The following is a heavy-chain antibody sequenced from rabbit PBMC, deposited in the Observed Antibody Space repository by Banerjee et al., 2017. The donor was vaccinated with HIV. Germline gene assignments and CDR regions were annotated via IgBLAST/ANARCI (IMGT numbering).Heavy chain of an antibody. CDR3: ARGSNFFWGL. Sequence: QQQLEESGGGLVKPGGSLTLTCTASGFSFSSGSYMCWVRQAPGKGLEWIACIYAGSSGSTYYASWAKGRFTISKTSSTTVTLQMTSLTAADTATYFCARGSNFFWGLWGPGTLVT. V-gene: IGHV1S45*01. CDR2: IYAGSSGST. J-gene: IGHJ4*01. D-gene: IGHD4-2*01. CDR1: GFSFSSGSY.